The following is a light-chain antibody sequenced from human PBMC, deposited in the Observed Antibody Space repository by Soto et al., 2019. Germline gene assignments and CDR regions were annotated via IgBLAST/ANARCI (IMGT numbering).Light chain of an antibody. Sequence: DIQMTQSPSTLSASVGDRVTITCRASQSIGTWLTWYQQKPGKAPKLLIYKASTLKSGVPSRFSGSGSGTEFTLTISSLQPDDFATYYCQNYNSYSEAFGQGTKVDSK. J-gene: IGKJ1*01. V-gene: IGKV1-5*03. CDR2: KAS. CDR1: QSIGTW. CDR3: QNYNSYSEA.